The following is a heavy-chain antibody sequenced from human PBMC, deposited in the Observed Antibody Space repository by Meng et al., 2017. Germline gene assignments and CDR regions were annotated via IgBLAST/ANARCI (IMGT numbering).Heavy chain of an antibody. D-gene: IGHD6-19*01. J-gene: IGHJ4*02. CDR2: TYYRSKWYN. CDR1: GDSVSRNSAA. CDR3: AREVGYSSGWYYFDY. V-gene: IGHV6-1*01. Sequence: SETLSLTCAISGDSVSRNSAAWNWIRQSPSRGLEWLGRTYYRSKWYNDYAVSVKSRITINPDTSKNQFSLHLNPVTPEDTAVYYCAREVGYSSGWYYFDYWGQGTRVTIVS.